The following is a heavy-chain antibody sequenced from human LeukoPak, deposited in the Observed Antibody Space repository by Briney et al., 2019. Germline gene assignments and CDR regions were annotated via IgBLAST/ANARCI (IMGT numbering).Heavy chain of an antibody. CDR3: ARCARCYMGYYYYYYMDV. CDR1: GFTFSSYG. D-gene: IGHD2-8*01. V-gene: IGHV3-33*01. CDR2: IWYDGSNK. Sequence: GRSLRLSCAASGFTFSSYGMHWVRQAPGKGLEWVAVIWYDGSNKYYADSVKGRFTISRDNSKNTLYLQMNSPRAEDTAVYYCARCARCYMGYYYYYYMDVWGKGTTVTVSS. J-gene: IGHJ6*03.